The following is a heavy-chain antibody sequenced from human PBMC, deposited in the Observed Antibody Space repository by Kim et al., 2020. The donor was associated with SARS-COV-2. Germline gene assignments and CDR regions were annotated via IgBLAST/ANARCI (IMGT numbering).Heavy chain of an antibody. CDR1: GFAFSNYA. CDR3: ARHVHTSTWTFFLYFDL. J-gene: IGHJ2*01. Sequence: GGSLRLSCEASGFAFSNYAMSWVRQVPGKGLEWVSNIFGSGSKTYHADFVKGRFTISKDNSKNTLYLQMNSLRPDDTAVYYCARHVHTSTWTFFLYFDLWGRGTLVTVSS. V-gene: IGHV3-23*01. CDR2: IFGSGSKT. D-gene: IGHD2-2*01.